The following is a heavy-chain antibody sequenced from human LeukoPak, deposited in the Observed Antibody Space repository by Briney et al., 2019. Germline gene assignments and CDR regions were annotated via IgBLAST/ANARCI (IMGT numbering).Heavy chain of an antibody. CDR3: AKSHITRYPLQYYFDL. CDR2: ISVTGAIT. Sequence: GWSLRLSCAASGFTFSSYSMSCLRQPPQKWLECVSGISVTGAITYYADSVKGRFTIARDNSRTTLYLQLNSLRADDTAVYYCAKSHITRYPLQYYFDLWGQGAQVIVSS. CDR1: GFTFSSYS. J-gene: IGHJ4*02. V-gene: IGHV3-23*01. D-gene: IGHD2-21*01.